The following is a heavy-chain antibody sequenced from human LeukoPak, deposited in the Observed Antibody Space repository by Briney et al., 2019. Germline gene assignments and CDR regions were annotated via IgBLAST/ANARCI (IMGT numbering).Heavy chain of an antibody. CDR1: GGSISSYY. Sequence: SETLSLTCTVSGGSISSYYWSWIRQPPGKGLEWIGYIYYSGSTNYNPSLKSRVTISVDTSKNQSSLKLSSVTAADTAVYYCARVNYYDSSGYPLGPYYFDYWGQGTLVTVSS. D-gene: IGHD3-22*01. J-gene: IGHJ4*02. V-gene: IGHV4-59*01. CDR2: IYYSGST. CDR3: ARVNYYDSSGYPLGPYYFDY.